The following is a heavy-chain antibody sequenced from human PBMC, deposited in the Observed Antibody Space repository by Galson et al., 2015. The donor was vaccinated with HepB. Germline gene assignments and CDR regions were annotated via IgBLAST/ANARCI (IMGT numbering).Heavy chain of an antibody. CDR2: IKSKTDGGTT. CDR1: GFTFSNAW. D-gene: IGHD6-25*01. CDR3: TTDPTGEQRPPDY. J-gene: IGHJ4*02. Sequence: SLRLSCAASGFTFSNAWMSWVRQAPGKGLEWVGRIKSKTDGGTTDYAAPVKGRFTISRDDSKNTLYLQMNSLKTEDTAVYYCTTDPTGEQRPPDYWGQGTLVTVSS. V-gene: IGHV3-15*01.